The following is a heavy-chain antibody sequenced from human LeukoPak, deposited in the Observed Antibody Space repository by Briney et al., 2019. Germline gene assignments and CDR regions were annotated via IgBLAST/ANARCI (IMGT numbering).Heavy chain of an antibody. CDR2: IYNSGNN. V-gene: IGHV4-59*08. J-gene: IGHJ4*02. CDR3: ATRGY. Sequence: SETLSLTCTVSGGSISSDYWQWIRQPPGKGLEWVGYIYNSGNNHYNSSLKSRVTISIDTSKNQFSLKLASVTAADTAVYYCATRGYGGQGTLVAVSS. CDR1: GGSISSDY. D-gene: IGHD3-10*01.